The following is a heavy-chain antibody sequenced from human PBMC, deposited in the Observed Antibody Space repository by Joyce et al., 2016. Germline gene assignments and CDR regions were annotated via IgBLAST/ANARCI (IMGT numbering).Heavy chain of an antibody. J-gene: IGHJ4*02. V-gene: IGHV3-30-3*01. CDR2: VSHDGSNK. D-gene: IGHD3-10*01. CDR1: AFTFSSYP. CDR3: ARGQIWFVNGNIDY. Sequence: QVQLVESGGGVVQPGRSLRLSCAASAFTFSSYPMHWVRQAPGKGREWGTVVSHDGSNKIYADAVKGRFTISRDNSKNTLDLQMNSLRAEDTAVYFCARGQIWFVNGNIDYWGQGTLVTVSS.